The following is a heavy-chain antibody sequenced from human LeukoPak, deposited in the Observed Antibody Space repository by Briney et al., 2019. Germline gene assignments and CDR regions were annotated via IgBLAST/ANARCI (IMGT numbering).Heavy chain of an antibody. D-gene: IGHD3-3*01. J-gene: IGHJ4*02. CDR3: ARHDLYDFWSGSPLDY. V-gene: IGHV4-38-2*01. CDR1: GYSISSGYY. CDR2: IYHSGST. Sequence: SGTLSLTCAVSGYSISSGYYWGWIRQPPGKGLEWIGSIYHSGSTYYNPSLKSRVTISVDTSKNQFSLKLSSVTAADTAVYYCARHDLYDFWSGSPLDYWGQGTLVTVSS.